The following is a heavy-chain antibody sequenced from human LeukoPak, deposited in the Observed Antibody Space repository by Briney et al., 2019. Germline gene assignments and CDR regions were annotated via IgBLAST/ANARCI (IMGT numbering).Heavy chain of an antibody. CDR2: IWYDGSNK. CDR3: AREGPRGNSQFDY. J-gene: IGHJ4*02. D-gene: IGHD2/OR15-2a*01. Sequence: GGSLRLSCVASGFTFSSYGMHWVRQAPGKGLEWVALIWYDGSNKYYTDSVKGRLTISRDNSKNTLYLQMNSLRAEDTAIYYCAREGPRGNSQFDYWGQGTLVTVSS. V-gene: IGHV3-33*01. CDR1: GFTFSSYG.